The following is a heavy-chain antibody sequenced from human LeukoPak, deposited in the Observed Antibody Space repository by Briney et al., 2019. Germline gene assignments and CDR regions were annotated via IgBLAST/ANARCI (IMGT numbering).Heavy chain of an antibody. J-gene: IGHJ5*02. V-gene: IGHV4-34*01. CDR3: ARDGGSNNYWFDP. CDR2: INHSGRT. CDR1: GGSFSVYY. Sequence: PSETLSLTCTVYGGSFSVYYWIWIRQPPGKGLEWIGEINHSGRTNYNPSLKSRVTISVDTSKSEFSLKLSSVTAADTAVYYCARDGGSNNYWFDPWGQGTLVTVSS. D-gene: IGHD4-23*01.